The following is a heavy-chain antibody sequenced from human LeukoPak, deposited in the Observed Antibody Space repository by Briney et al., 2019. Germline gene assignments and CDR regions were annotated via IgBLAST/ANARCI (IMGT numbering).Heavy chain of an antibody. V-gene: IGHV3-11*04. Sequence: GGSLRLSCAASGFTFSDYYMSWIRQAPGKGLEWVSYISSSGSTIYYADSVKGRFTISRDNAKNSLYLQMNSLRAEDTAEYYCAGTTDYSSFLAFWGQGTLVTVSS. J-gene: IGHJ4*02. CDR3: AGTTDYSSFLAF. D-gene: IGHD4-11*01. CDR2: ISSSGSTI. CDR1: GFTFSDYY.